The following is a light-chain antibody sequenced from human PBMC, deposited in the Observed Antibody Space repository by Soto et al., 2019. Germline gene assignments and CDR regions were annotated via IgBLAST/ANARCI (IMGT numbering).Light chain of an antibody. J-gene: IGKJ1*01. CDR1: QSVDSKY. CDR2: AAS. CDR3: QQYGYSSWT. Sequence: EIVVTLSPCTLSLSPGERATLSCRASQSVDSKYLAWYQQKPGQAPRILIFAASSRATGIPDRFSGSGSGTDFTLTISRLEPGDFAVYYCQQYGYSSWTFGQGTKVDI. V-gene: IGKV3-20*01.